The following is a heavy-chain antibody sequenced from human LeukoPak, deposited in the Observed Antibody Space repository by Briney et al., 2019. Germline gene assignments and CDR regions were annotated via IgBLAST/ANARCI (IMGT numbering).Heavy chain of an antibody. Sequence: PGGSLRLPCAASGFTFTDYGMHWVRQAPGKGLEWVAVIWYDGSNKYYADSVKGRFTISRDNPKNTLYLQMNSLRAEDLAVYYCARDIGGTTAAIHYWGQGTLVTVSS. J-gene: IGHJ4*02. CDR3: ARDIGGTTAAIHY. D-gene: IGHD1-1*01. V-gene: IGHV3-33*01. CDR1: GFTFTDYG. CDR2: IWYDGSNK.